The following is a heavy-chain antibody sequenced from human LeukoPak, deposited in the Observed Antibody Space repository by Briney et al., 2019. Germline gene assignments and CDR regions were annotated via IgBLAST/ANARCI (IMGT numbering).Heavy chain of an antibody. CDR2: ISSSGGST. CDR3: AKHRPIAVAGTGYYYGMDV. J-gene: IGHJ6*02. Sequence: GGSLRLSCAASGFTFSSYAMSWVRQAPGKGLEWVSAISSSGGSTYYADSVKGRLTIFRDNSKNTLYLQMNSLRAEDTAVYYCAKHRPIAVAGTGYYYGMDVWGQGTTVTVSS. CDR1: GFTFSSYA. V-gene: IGHV3-23*01. D-gene: IGHD6-19*01.